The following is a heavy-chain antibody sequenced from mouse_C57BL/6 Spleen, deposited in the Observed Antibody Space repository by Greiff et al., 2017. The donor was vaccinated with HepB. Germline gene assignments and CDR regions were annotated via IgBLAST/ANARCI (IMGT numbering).Heavy chain of an antibody. Sequence: QVQLKQPGAELVRPGSSVKLSCKASGYTFTSYWMHWVKQRPIQGLEWIGNIDPSDSETHYNQKFKDKATLTVDKSSSTAYMQLSSLTSEDSAVYYCARYGYYGSSPWYFDYWGQGTTLTVSS. CDR1: GYTFTSYW. CDR3: ARYGYYGSSPWYFDY. CDR2: IDPSDSET. J-gene: IGHJ2*01. D-gene: IGHD1-1*01. V-gene: IGHV1-52*01.